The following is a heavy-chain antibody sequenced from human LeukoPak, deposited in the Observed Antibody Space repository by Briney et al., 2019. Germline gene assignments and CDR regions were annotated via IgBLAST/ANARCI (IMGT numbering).Heavy chain of an antibody. CDR2: INHSGST. CDR3: ASARKYSSSWYSWFDP. J-gene: IGHJ5*02. D-gene: IGHD6-13*01. CDR1: GGSFSGYY. V-gene: IGHV4-34*01. Sequence: PSETLSLTCAVYGGSFSGYYWSWIRQPPGKGLEWIGEINHSGSTNYNPSLKSRVTISVDTSKTQFSLKLSSVTAADTAVYYCASARKYSSSWYSWFDPWGQGTLVTVSS.